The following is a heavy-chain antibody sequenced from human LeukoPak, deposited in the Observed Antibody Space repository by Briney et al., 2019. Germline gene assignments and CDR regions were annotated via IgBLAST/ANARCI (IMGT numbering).Heavy chain of an antibody. J-gene: IGHJ4*02. CDR3: ARMSLVVVITVFDY. Sequence: SETLSLTCAVSGYSISSGYYWGWIRQPPGKGLEWIGSIYHSGSTYYNPSLKSRVTISVDTSKNQFSLKLSSVTAADTAVYYCARMSLVVVITVFDYWGQGTPVTVSS. D-gene: IGHD3-22*01. CDR1: GYSISSGYY. CDR2: IYHSGST. V-gene: IGHV4-38-2*01.